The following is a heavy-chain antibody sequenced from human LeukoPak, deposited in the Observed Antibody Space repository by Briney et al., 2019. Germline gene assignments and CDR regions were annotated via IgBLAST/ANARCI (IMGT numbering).Heavy chain of an antibody. CDR2: IKQDGSEK. D-gene: IGHD3-3*02. J-gene: IGHJ3*02. CDR3: ARDNVASGSFDI. V-gene: IGHV3-7*01. Sequence: GGSLRLSCVASGFTFNSYWMNWVRQAPGKGLEWAATIKQDGSEKHYGDSVKGRFTISRDNAKNSLYLQMSSLRAEDTAVYYCARDNVASGSFDIWGQGTMVTVSS. CDR1: GFTFNSYW.